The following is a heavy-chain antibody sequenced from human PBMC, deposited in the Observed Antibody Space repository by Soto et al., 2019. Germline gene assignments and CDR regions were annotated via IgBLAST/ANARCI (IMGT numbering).Heavy chain of an antibody. J-gene: IGHJ6*02. CDR2: IYYSGST. CDR1: GGSISSSSYY. CDR3: ARDSYGDYEVYYGMDV. Sequence: SETLSLTCTVSGGSISSSSYYWGWIRQPPWKGLEWIGSIYYSGSTYYNPSLKSRVTISVDTSKNQFSLKLSSVTAADTAVYYCARDSYGDYEVYYGMDVWGQGTTVTVSS. V-gene: IGHV4-39*02. D-gene: IGHD4-17*01.